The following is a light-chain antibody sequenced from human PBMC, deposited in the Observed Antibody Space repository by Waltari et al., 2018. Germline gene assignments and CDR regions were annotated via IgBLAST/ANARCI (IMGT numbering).Light chain of an antibody. CDR1: RSDVARYNY. Sequence: QSALTQPPSASGSPGQSFTISCTRTRSDVARYNYVSWYQQHPGTAPKLMIYEVSKRPSGVPDRFSGSKSGNTASLTVSGLQAEDEADYYCSSYAGSNSVVFGGGTKLTVL. CDR3: SSYAGSNSVV. V-gene: IGLV2-8*01. CDR2: EVS. J-gene: IGLJ2*01.